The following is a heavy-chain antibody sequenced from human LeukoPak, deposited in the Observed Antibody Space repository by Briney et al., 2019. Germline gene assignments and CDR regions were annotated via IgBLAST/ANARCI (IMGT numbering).Heavy chain of an antibody. CDR2: ISSSGSTI. J-gene: IGHJ6*02. CDR3: AREDGLRFLDYGMDV. V-gene: IGHV3-11*01. CDR1: GFTFSDYY. D-gene: IGHD3-3*01. Sequence: PGGSLRLSCAASGFTFSDYYMSWLRQAPGQGLEWVSYISSSGSTIYYADSVKGRFTISRDNAKNSLYLQMNSLRAEDTAVYYCAREDGLRFLDYGMDVWGQGTTVTVSS.